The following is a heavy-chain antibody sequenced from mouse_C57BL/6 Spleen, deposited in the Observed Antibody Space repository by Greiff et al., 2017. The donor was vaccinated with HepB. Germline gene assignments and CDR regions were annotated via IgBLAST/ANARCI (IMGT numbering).Heavy chain of an antibody. CDR1: GFTFSNYW. CDR3: SDYYDGSSWYFEV. J-gene: IGHJ1*03. Sequence: EVKLEESGGGLVQPGGSMKLSCVVSGFTFSNYWMNWVRQSPEKGLEWVAQIRLKSDNYATHYAESVKGRLIISRDDSKSSVYLQMNNLRAEDTGIYCCSDYYDGSSWYFEVWGTGTTVTVSS. V-gene: IGHV6-3*01. D-gene: IGHD1-1*01. CDR2: IRLKSDNYAT.